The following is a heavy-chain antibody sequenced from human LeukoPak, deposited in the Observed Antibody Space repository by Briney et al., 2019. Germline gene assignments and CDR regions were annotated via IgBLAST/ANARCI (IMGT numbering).Heavy chain of an antibody. J-gene: IGHJ4*02. V-gene: IGHV3-7*01. D-gene: IGHD1-26*01. CDR1: GFPFSSYW. Sequence: PGGSLRLTCAASGFPFSSYWMSWVRQAPGKGLEWVASIKQDGGETFYVDSVKGRFTISRDNARNSLYLQMNSLRAEDTALYYCAREDHSNYNYWGQGTLVTVSS. CDR2: IKQDGGET. CDR3: AREDHSNYNY.